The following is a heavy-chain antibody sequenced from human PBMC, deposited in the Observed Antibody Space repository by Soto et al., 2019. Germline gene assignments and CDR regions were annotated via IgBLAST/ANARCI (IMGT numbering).Heavy chain of an antibody. CDR2: IKTDSGDT. V-gene: IGHV1-2*02. CDR3: ARRSSTYLNEIIYDP. J-gene: IGHJ5*02. D-gene: IGHD3-10*01. CDR1: RYTFTSYD. Sequence: QVQLVQSGAEVKRPGASVRVSCRASRYTFTSYDIYWVRQAPGQGLEWMGSIKTDSGDTDYAQNFQGRVTMTRDTSINTAYMELNNLVSDDTAVYYCARRSSTYLNEIIYDPWGQGTLVTVSS.